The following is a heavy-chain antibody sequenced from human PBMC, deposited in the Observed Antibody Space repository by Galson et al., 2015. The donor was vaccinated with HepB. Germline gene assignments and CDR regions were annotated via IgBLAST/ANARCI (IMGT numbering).Heavy chain of an antibody. CDR2: IYHSGIT. V-gene: IGHV4-4*02. CDR1: GDSISSSHW. CDR3: ARGYYGSGRLDY. J-gene: IGHJ4*02. Sequence: SETLSLTCAVSGDSISSSHWWNWVRQPPGKGLECIGEIYHSGITNYNPYLKSRVTMFVDKSKNQFSLKLSSVTAADTAVYYCARGYYGSGRLDYWGQGTLVTVPS. D-gene: IGHD3-10*01.